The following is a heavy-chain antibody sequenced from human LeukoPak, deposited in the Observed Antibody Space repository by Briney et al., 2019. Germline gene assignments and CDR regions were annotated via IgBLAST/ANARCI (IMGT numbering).Heavy chain of an antibody. CDR3: ARRAGDYSHPYDY. V-gene: IGHV3-53*01. J-gene: IGHJ4*02. CDR1: GFTVSSNY. D-gene: IGHD3-22*01. CDR2: IYSGGNT. Sequence: PGGSLRLSCAASGFTVSSNYMSWVRQAPGKGLEWVSFIYSGGNTHYSDSVKGRFTISRHNSKNTLYLQMNSLRAEDTAVYYCARRAGDYSHPYDYWGQGTLVTVSS.